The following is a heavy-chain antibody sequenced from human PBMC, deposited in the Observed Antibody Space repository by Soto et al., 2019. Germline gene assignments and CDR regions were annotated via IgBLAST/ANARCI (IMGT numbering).Heavy chain of an antibody. Sequence: PSETPSLTCTVSGASISAYAWSWIRQPAGKGLEWIGRLYSSGNTNYNPSFKSRLTMSADTSKNQFSLKLSSVTAADTAVYYCARGPYSSGWYVVDYWGQGTLVTVSS. CDR2: LYSSGNT. CDR1: GASISAYA. D-gene: IGHD6-19*01. CDR3: ARGPYSSGWYVVDY. V-gene: IGHV4-4*07. J-gene: IGHJ4*02.